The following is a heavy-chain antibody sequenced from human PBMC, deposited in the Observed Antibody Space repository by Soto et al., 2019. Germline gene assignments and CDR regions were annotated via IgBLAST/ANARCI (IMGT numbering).Heavy chain of an antibody. Sequence: GGSLRLSCAASGFTFSSYSMNWVRQAPGKGLEWVSSISSSSSYIYYADSVKGRFTISRDNAKNSLYLQMNSLRAEDTAVYYCARDHDPRRVIMDAFDIWGQGTMVTVSS. V-gene: IGHV3-21*01. CDR3: ARDHDPRRVIMDAFDI. D-gene: IGHD3-16*01. J-gene: IGHJ3*02. CDR2: ISSSSSYI. CDR1: GFTFSSYS.